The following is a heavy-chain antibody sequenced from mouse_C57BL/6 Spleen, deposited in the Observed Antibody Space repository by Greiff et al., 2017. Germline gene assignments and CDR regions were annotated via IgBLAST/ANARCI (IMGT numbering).Heavy chain of an antibody. D-gene: IGHD1-1*01. CDR1: GFTFSSYA. CDR3: ARDRRGYYYGSSSYYFDY. CDR2: ISDGGSYT. Sequence: DVMLVESGGGLVKPGGSLKLSCAASGFTFSSYAMSWVRQTPEKRLEWVATISDGGSYTYYPDNVKGRFTISRDNAKNNLYLQMSHLKSEDTAMYYCARDRRGYYYGSSSYYFDYGGQGTTLTVSS. V-gene: IGHV5-4*01. J-gene: IGHJ2*01.